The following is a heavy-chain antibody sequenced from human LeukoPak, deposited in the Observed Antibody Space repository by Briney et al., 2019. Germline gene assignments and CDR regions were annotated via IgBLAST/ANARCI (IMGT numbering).Heavy chain of an antibody. CDR1: DGSIYSGGYY. CDR2: IYYSGNT. CDR3: ARQGSGGRAFDI. V-gene: IGHV4-31*03. D-gene: IGHD1-26*01. Sequence: SQTLSLTCTVSDGSIYSGGYYWSWSRQHPGKGLEWIGYIYYSGNTYYNPSLKSRVIISVDTSKNQFSLNLTSVTAADTAVYYCARQGSGGRAFDIWGQGTMVTVSS. J-gene: IGHJ3*02.